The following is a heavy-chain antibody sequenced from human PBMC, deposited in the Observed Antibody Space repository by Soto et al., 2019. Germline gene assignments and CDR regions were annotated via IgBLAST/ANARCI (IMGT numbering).Heavy chain of an antibody. D-gene: IGHD3-3*01. CDR2: IIPILGIA. J-gene: IGHJ4*02. Sequence: QVQLVQSGAEVKKPGSSVKVSCKASGGTFSSYTISWVRQAPGQGLEWMGRIIPILGIANYAQKFQGRVTITADKSTSTAYMELSSLRSEDTAVYYCDFWSGSQALTFDYWGQGTLVTVSS. CDR3: DFWSGSQALTFDY. V-gene: IGHV1-69*02. CDR1: GGTFSSYT.